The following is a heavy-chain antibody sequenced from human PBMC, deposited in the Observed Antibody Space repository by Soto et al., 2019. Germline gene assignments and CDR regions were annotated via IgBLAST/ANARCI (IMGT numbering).Heavy chain of an antibody. CDR2: INPNSGGT. Sequence: ASGKVSCKASGYTFTGYYMHWVRQAPGQGLEWMGWINPNSGGTNYAQKFQGWVTMTRDTSISTAYMELSRLRSDDTAVYYCATSPRRGGGYYYYGMDVWGQGTTVTVSS. V-gene: IGHV1-2*04. J-gene: IGHJ6*02. CDR3: ATSPRRGGGYYYYGMDV. CDR1: GYTFTGYY. D-gene: IGHD3-10*01.